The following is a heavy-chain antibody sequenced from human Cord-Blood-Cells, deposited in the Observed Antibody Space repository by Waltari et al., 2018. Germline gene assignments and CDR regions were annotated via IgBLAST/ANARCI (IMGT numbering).Heavy chain of an antibody. CDR3: ARHRYDYVWGSYRDAFDI. V-gene: IGHV4-59*01. Sequence: QVQLQESAPGLVKPSETLSLTCTVSGGSISSSYWCLIRQPPGKGLEWIGYIYYSGSTNYNPSLKSRVTISVDTSKNQFSLKLSSVTAADTAVYYCARHRYDYVWGSYRDAFDIWGQGTMVTVSS. CDR2: IYYSGST. D-gene: IGHD3-16*02. CDR1: GGSISSSY. J-gene: IGHJ3*02.